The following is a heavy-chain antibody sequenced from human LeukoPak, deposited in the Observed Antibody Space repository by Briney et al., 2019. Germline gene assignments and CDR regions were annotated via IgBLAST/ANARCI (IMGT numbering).Heavy chain of an antibody. J-gene: IGHJ4*02. CDR1: GFTFSSYG. CDR3: AKDGSYGDGYYFDY. Sequence: GGSLRLSCAASGFTFSSYGMHWVRQAPGKGLEWVAFIRYDGSNKYYADSVKGRFTISRDNSKNTLYLQMNSLRAEDTAVYYCAKDGSYGDGYYFDYWGQGTLVTVSS. CDR2: IRYDGSNK. D-gene: IGHD4-17*01. V-gene: IGHV3-30*02.